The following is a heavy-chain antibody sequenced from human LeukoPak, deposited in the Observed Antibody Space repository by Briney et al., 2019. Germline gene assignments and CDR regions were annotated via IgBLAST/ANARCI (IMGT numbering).Heavy chain of an antibody. J-gene: IGHJ4*02. CDR1: GFTFSNAW. D-gene: IGHD3-22*01. CDR2: IKSKTDGGTT. Sequence: PGGSLRLSCAASGFTFSNAWMSWVRQAPGKGLEWVGRIKSKTDGGTTDYAAPVKGRFTISRDDSKNTLYLQMNSLKTEDTAVYYCTRLVLGPPYYYDSSGYPDYWGQGTLVTVSS. V-gene: IGHV3-15*01. CDR3: TRLVLGPPYYYDSSGYPDY.